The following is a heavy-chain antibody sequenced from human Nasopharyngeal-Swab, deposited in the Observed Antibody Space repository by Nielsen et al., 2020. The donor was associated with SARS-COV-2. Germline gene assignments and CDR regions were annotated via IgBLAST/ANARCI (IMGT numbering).Heavy chain of an antibody. CDR3: ARPAIAEPYYYFYGMDV. D-gene: IGHD2-21*01. CDR1: GGTLSSYA. CDR2: IIIIFGTA. Sequence: SVKVSCKASGGTLSSYAISWVRQAPGQGLEWMGGIIIIFGTANYAQKFQGRVTITADDSTSTAYMELSSLRSEDTAVYYCARPAIAEPYYYFYGMDVWGQGTTVTVS. J-gene: IGHJ6*02. V-gene: IGHV1-69*13.